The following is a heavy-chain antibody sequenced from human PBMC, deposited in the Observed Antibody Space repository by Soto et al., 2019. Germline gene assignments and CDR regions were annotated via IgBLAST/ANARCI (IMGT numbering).Heavy chain of an antibody. V-gene: IGHV1-2*02. CDR3: AGANSEGFYGDYGY. CDR2: INPNSGGT. D-gene: IGHD4-17*01. J-gene: IGHJ4*02. CDR1: GYTFTGYY. Sequence: QVQLVQSGAEVKKPGASVKVSCKASGYTFTGYYMHWVRQAPGQGLEWMGWINPNSGGTNYAQQFEGRVTMTRDPSNSTAYMEMSRLRSDVTAVYYCAGANSEGFYGDYGYWGQGTLVTVSS.